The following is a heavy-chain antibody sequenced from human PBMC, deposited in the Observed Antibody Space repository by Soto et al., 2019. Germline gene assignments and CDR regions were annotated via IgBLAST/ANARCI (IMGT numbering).Heavy chain of an antibody. V-gene: IGHV1-18*01. CDR1: GYTFTSYG. CDR2: ISAYNGNT. D-gene: IGHD3-22*01. CDR3: ARDLGRTSGVYDSSGRKFDP. Sequence: GASVKVSCKASGYTFTSYGISWVRQAPGQGLEWMGWISAYNGNTNYAQKLQGRVTMTTDTSTSTAYMELRSLRSDDTAVYYCARDLGRTSGVYDSSGRKFDPWGQGTLVTVSS. J-gene: IGHJ5*02.